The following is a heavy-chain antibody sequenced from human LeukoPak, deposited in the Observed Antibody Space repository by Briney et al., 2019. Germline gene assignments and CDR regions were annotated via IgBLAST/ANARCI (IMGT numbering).Heavy chain of an antibody. CDR3: AREGYGSSSSAVPFDY. J-gene: IGHJ4*02. V-gene: IGHV1-46*01. CDR1: GYTFTSYY. Sequence: ASVKVSCKASGYTFTSYYMHWVRQAPGQGLEGLGIINPSGGSTSYAQKFQGRVTMTRDTSTSTVYMELSSLRSEDTAVYYCAREGYGSSSSAVPFDYWGQGTLVTVSS. D-gene: IGHD6-6*01. CDR2: INPSGGST.